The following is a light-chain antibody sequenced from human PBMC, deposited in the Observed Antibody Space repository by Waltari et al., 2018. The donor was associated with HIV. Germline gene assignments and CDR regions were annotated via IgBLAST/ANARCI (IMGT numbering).Light chain of an antibody. Sequence: QSALTQPRPVSGSRGQTVTISCTATSKDAGGFNFVSCYQQHPGKAPKLVIYDVSKWPSGVPDRFSGSKSGNTASLTISGLQAEDEADYYCCSYTGSYTWVFGGGTELTVL. CDR2: DVS. CDR1: SKDAGGFNF. J-gene: IGLJ3*02. V-gene: IGLV2-11*01. CDR3: CSYTGSYTWV.